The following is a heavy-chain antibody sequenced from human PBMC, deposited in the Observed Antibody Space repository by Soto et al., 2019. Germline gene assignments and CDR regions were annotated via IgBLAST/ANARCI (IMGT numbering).Heavy chain of an antibody. J-gene: IGHJ4*02. CDR2: IKSDGSGT. CDR1: GFTFRTYW. CDR3: VRGDGDYHEGKGYLGRH. D-gene: IGHD3-22*01. Sequence: EVQLVESGGGLVQLGGSLRLSCEASGFTFRTYWMHWVRQAPGKGLVWVSRIKSDGSGTYYADSVEGRFTISRDNAQNTLYLQRNSLRAEDTAVYYCVRGDGDYHEGKGYLGRHWGQGTLVTVSS. V-gene: IGHV3-74*01.